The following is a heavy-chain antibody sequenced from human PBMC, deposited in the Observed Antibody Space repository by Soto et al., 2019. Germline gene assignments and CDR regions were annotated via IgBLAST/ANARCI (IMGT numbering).Heavy chain of an antibody. Sequence: QLQLQESGSGLVKPSQTLSLTCAVSGGSISSGGYSWSWLRQPPGKGLEWIGYIYHSGSTYYNPSLKRRVTISVDRSKNQFSRKLSSVTAADTAVYYCAAGGGLPRYYWGQGTLVTVSS. V-gene: IGHV4-30-2*01. J-gene: IGHJ4*02. D-gene: IGHD5-12*01. CDR1: GGSISSGGYS. CDR2: IYHSGST. CDR3: AAGGGLPRYY.